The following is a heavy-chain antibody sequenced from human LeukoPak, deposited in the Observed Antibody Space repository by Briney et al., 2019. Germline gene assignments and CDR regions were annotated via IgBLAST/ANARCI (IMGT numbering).Heavy chain of an antibody. CDR3: ARAVAGTSGDFDY. D-gene: IGHD6-19*01. Sequence: SETLSLTCAVSGVSISSTNWWSWVRQPPGKGLEWTGEVFHSGSTNYNPSLKSRVTMSVDTSKDQFSLKLTSVTAADTAVYYCARAVAGTSGDFDYWGQGTLVIVSS. V-gene: IGHV4-4*02. J-gene: IGHJ4*02. CDR2: VFHSGST. CDR1: GVSISSTNW.